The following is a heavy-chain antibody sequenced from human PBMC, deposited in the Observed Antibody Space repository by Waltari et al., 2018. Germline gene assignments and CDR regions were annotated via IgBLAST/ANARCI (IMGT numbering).Heavy chain of an antibody. J-gene: IGHJ4*02. CDR3: ARDSSSGWYYFDY. Sequence: QVQLQESGPGLVKPSEALSLTCPFPAGPISSYYWRWLRQPPGKGLELIGYIYYSGSTNYNPSRKSRVTISVDTSKNQFSLKLSAVTAADTAVYYCARDSSSGWYYFDYWGQGTLVTVSS. CDR2: IYYSGST. CDR1: AGPISSYY. V-gene: IGHV4-59*01. D-gene: IGHD6-19*01.